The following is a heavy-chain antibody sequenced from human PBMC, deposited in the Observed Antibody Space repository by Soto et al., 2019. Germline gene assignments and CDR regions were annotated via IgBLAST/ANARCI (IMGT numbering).Heavy chain of an antibody. Sequence: EVQLVQSGAEVKKPGESLRISCKGSGYSFTSYWISWVRQMPGKGLDWMGRIDPSDSYTNYSPSFQGHVTISADKSISTAYLQWSSLKASDTAMYYCARGRYYYDSSGYYSIGFDYWGQGTLVTVSS. J-gene: IGHJ4*02. CDR2: IDPSDSYT. V-gene: IGHV5-10-1*03. CDR3: ARGRYYYDSSGYYSIGFDY. D-gene: IGHD3-22*01. CDR1: GYSFTSYW.